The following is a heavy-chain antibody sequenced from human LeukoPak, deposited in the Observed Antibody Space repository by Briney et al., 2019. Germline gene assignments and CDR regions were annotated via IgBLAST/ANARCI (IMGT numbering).Heavy chain of an antibody. CDR1: GFTFSSYG. CDR3: AKISRYSSSWYYFDY. D-gene: IGHD6-13*01. J-gene: IGHJ4*02. V-gene: IGHV3-33*06. CDR2: IWYDGSNK. Sequence: PGRSLRLSCAASGFTFSSYGMHWVRQAPGKGLEWVAVIWYDGSNKYYADSVKGRFTISRDNSKNTLYLQMNSLRAEDTAVYYCAKISRYSSSWYYFDYWGQGTLVTVS.